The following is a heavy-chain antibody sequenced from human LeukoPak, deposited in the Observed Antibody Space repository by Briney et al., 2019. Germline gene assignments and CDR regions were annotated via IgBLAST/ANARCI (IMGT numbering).Heavy chain of an antibody. J-gene: IGHJ4*02. CDR3: ARVMSPGAGHQGYFDY. Sequence: GRSLRLSCAASGFTFSSYGMHWVRQAPGKGLEWVAVIWYDGSNKYYADSVKGRFTISRDNSKNTLYLQMNSLRAEDTAVYYCARVMSPGAGHQGYFDYWGQGTLVTVSS. CDR1: GFTFSSYG. CDR2: IWYDGSNK. V-gene: IGHV3-33*01. D-gene: IGHD6-19*01.